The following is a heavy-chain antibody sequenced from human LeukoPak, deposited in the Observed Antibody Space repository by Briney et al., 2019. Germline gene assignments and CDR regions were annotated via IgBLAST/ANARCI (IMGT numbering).Heavy chain of an antibody. CDR3: TRNRLGSGSYYIDY. V-gene: IGHV3-15*07. Sequence: PGGSLRLSCATSGFIFTNAWMNWVRQAPGKGLEWVGRIKSKTDGGTTDYAAPVKGRFTISRDDSKNTLYLQMNSLKTEDTAVYYCTRNRLGSGSYYIDYWGQGTLVTVSS. D-gene: IGHD3-10*01. CDR2: IKSKTDGGTT. J-gene: IGHJ4*02. CDR1: GFIFTNAW.